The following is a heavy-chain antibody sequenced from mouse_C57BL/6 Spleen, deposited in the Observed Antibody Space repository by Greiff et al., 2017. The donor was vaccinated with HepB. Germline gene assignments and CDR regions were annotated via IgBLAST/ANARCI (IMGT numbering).Heavy chain of an antibody. V-gene: IGHV3-6*01. CDR3: ARGTGVATGGDAMDY. CDR1: GYSITSGYY. D-gene: IGHD1-1*01. J-gene: IGHJ4*01. CDR2: ISYDGSN. Sequence: EVQLVESGPGLVKPSQSLSLTCSVTGYSITSGYYWNWIRQFPGNKLEWMGYISYDGSNNYNPSLKNRSSITRDTSKNQFFLKLNSVTTEDTAAYDCARGTGVATGGDAMDYWGQGTSVTVAS.